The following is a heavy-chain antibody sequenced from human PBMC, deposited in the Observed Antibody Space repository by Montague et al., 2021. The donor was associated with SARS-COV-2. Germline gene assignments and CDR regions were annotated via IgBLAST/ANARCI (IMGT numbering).Heavy chain of an antibody. CDR2: ITSDGGIT. CDR1: GFTFSRHE. D-gene: IGHD3-10*01. J-gene: IGHJ6*02. Sequence: SLRLSFSASGFTFSRHEVNWVRQAPGKGLEWVSYITSDGGITYYADFVEGRFTISRDNAKNSLYLHMNSLRVGDTAAYYCATLARGLFDHGMDVWGQGTTVTVSS. CDR3: ATLARGLFDHGMDV. V-gene: IGHV3-48*03.